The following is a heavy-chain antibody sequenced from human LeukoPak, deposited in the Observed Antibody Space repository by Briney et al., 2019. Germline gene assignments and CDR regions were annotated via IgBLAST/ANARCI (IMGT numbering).Heavy chain of an antibody. J-gene: IGHJ5*02. CDR3: ARDLGLRGVTNWFDP. D-gene: IGHD3-10*01. V-gene: IGHV1-46*01. CDR1: AYTFSTYL. Sequence: ASVKVSCKASAYTFSTYLLHWVRQAPGQGLEWMGITDPSGGSTDYAQKFQGRVTMTRDTSTSTVYMELSSLRSEDTAVYYCARDLGLRGVTNWFDPWGQGTLVTVSS. CDR2: TDPSGGST.